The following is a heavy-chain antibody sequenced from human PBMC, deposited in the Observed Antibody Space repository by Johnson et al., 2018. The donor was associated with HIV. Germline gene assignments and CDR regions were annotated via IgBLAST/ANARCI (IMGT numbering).Heavy chain of an antibody. V-gene: IGHV3-30*18. Sequence: QMLLVESGGGLVQPGGSLRLSCSASGFIFSTSWMNWVRQAPGKGLEWVAVISYDGSNKYYADSVKGRFTIYRDNSKNTLYLQMNSLRAEDTAVYYCAKGFGASSGAFDIWGQGTMVTVSS. J-gene: IGHJ3*02. CDR2: ISYDGSNK. CDR3: AKGFGASSGAFDI. CDR1: GFIFSTSW. D-gene: IGHD1-26*01.